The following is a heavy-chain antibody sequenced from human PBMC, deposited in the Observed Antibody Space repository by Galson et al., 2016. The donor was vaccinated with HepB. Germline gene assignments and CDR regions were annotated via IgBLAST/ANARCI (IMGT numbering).Heavy chain of an antibody. D-gene: IGHD3-3*01. V-gene: IGHV1-8*01. Sequence: SVKVSCKASGYTFTSYDINWVRQATGQGLEWMGWMNPNSANTGYAQKFQGRATMTRDTSIGTAYMELSSLRAEDPAVYYCARGGVFGVVNGLVGWGYGLDVWGQGTTVAVSS. CDR3: ARGGVFGVVNGLVGWGYGLDV. CDR2: MNPNSANT. CDR1: GYTFTSYD. J-gene: IGHJ6*02.